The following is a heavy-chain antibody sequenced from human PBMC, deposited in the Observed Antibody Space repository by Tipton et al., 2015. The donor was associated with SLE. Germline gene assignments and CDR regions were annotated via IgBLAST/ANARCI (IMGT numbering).Heavy chain of an antibody. CDR1: GGSISSYY. Sequence: TLSLTCTVSGGSISSYYWSWIRQPPGEGLEWIGYIYYSGSTNYNPSLKSRVTISVDTSKNQFSLKLSSVTAADTAVYYCARESSWDPLFDYWGQGTLVTVSS. CDR3: ARESSWDPLFDY. D-gene: IGHD6-13*01. J-gene: IGHJ4*02. V-gene: IGHV4-59*01. CDR2: IYYSGST.